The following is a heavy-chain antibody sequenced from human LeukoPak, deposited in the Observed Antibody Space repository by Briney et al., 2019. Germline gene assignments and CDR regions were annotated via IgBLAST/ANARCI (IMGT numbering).Heavy chain of an antibody. Sequence: PSETLSLTCAVSGGSISSGGYSWSWIRQPPGKGLEWIGYIYHSGSTYYNPSLKSRVTISVDRSKNQFSLKLSSVTAADTAVYYCARVGYGSGRRYFDYWGQGTLVTVSS. CDR1: GGSISSGGYS. CDR3: ARVGYGSGRRYFDY. V-gene: IGHV4-30-2*01. J-gene: IGHJ4*02. D-gene: IGHD3-10*01. CDR2: IYHSGST.